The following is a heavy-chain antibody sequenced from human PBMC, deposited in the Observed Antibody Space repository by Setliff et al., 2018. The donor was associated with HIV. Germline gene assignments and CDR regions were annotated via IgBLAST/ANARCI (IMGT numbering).Heavy chain of an antibody. D-gene: IGHD3-3*01. CDR3: ARDLRITLFGGDVYYYYGMDV. J-gene: IGHJ6*02. CDR2: IYHSGST. CDR1: GYSISSGYY. Sequence: SETLSLTCAVSGYSISSGYYWGWIRQPPGKGLEWIGSIYHSGSTYYNPSLKSRVTISVDTSKNQFSLTLTSVTAADTAVYYCARDLRITLFGGDVYYYYGMDVWGQGTTVTVSS. V-gene: IGHV4-38-2*02.